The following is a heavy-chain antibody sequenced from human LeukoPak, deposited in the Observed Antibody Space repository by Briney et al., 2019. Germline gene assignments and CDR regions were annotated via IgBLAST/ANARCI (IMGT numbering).Heavy chain of an antibody. J-gene: IGHJ5*02. V-gene: IGHV3-30*04. CDR1: GFSFSSYA. Sequence: GGSLRLSCATSGFSFSSYAMSWVRRAPGKGLEWVAVISYDGSNKYYADSVKGRFTISRDNSKNTLYLQMNSLRAEDTAVYYCARDPREGIAAADINWFDPWGQGTLVTVSS. D-gene: IGHD6-13*01. CDR2: ISYDGSNK. CDR3: ARDPREGIAAADINWFDP.